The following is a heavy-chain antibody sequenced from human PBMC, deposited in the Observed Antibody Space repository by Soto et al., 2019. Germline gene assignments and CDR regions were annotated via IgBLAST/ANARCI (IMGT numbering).Heavy chain of an antibody. CDR3: ARTYDILTGYYFFDY. CDR2: IYTSGST. CDR1: GGSISSYY. D-gene: IGHD3-9*01. V-gene: IGHV4-4*07. J-gene: IGHJ4*02. Sequence: SETLSLTCTVSGGSISSYYWSWIRQPAGKGLEWIGRIYTSGSTNYNPSLKSRVTMSVDTSKNQFSLKLRSVTAADTAVYYCARTYDILTGYYFFDYWGQGTLVTVSS.